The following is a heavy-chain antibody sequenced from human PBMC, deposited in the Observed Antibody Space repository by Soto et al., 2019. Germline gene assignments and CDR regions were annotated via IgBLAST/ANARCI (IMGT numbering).Heavy chain of an antibody. CDR3: ARRYGGNLDY. J-gene: IGHJ4*02. V-gene: IGHV4-59*08. CDR2: IYYSGRT. CDR1: GGSISSYY. D-gene: IGHD1-26*01. Sequence: QVQLQESGPGLVKPSETLSLTCTVSGGSISSYYWSWIRQPPGKGLEWIGYIYYSGRTNYNPPLKSRVTISVDTSKNQFSLKLSSVTAADTAVYYCARRYGGNLDYWGQGTLVTVSS.